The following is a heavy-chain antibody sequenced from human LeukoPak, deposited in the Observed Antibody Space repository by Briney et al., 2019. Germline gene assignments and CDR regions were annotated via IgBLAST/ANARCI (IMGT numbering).Heavy chain of an antibody. CDR3: ARGRPYYDILTGYPFDY. V-gene: IGHV1-2*02. CDR1: GYTFTGYY. CDR2: INPNSGGT. Sequence: GASVKVSCKASGYTFTGYYIHWVRQAPGQGLEWMGWINPNSGGTNYAQKFQGRVTMTRDTSISTAYMELSRLRSDDTAVYYWARGRPYYDILTGYPFDYWGQGTLVTVSS. D-gene: IGHD3-9*01. J-gene: IGHJ4*02.